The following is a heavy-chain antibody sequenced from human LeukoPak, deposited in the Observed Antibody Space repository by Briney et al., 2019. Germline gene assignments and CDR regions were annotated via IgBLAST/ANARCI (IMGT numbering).Heavy chain of an antibody. Sequence: GASVNVSCKASGYTFTDHFIHWVRQAPGQGLEWMGWINPNTGGTNYVQNFQGRVSMARDTSISTVYMELSSLRSDDTAVYYCARPLTAGWYGAYWGQGSLVTVSS. D-gene: IGHD6-19*01. CDR2: INPNTGGT. V-gene: IGHV1-2*02. J-gene: IGHJ4*02. CDR3: ARPLTAGWYGAY. CDR1: GYTFTDHF.